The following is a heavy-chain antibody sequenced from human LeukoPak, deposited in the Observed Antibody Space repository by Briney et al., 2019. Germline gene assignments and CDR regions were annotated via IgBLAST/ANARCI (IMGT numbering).Heavy chain of an antibody. Sequence: ASLKSSAKVPVYPSTTLVISWVRRPPGQGLGGLGWISAYNGNTNYAQKVQGRVTMTTDTSTSTAYMELRSLRSDDTAVYYCARDHITIGGRVDYWGQGTLVTVSS. CDR2: ISAYNGNT. D-gene: IGHD2-15*01. V-gene: IGHV1-18*01. CDR1: VYPSTTLV. CDR3: ARDHITIGGRVDY. J-gene: IGHJ4*02.